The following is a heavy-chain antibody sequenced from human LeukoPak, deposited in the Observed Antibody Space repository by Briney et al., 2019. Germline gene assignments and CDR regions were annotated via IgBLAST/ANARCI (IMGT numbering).Heavy chain of an antibody. Sequence: GGSLGLSCAASGFIFSNYWMHWVRQVPGKGLVWVSCITNDASSTTYADSVKGRFTISRDNAKNTLYLQMNSLRAEDTAVYYCARDVIAPPSVWGQGTTVTVSS. V-gene: IGHV3-74*01. CDR1: GFIFSNYW. CDR2: ITNDASST. J-gene: IGHJ6*02. CDR3: ARDVIAPPSV. D-gene: IGHD2/OR15-2a*01.